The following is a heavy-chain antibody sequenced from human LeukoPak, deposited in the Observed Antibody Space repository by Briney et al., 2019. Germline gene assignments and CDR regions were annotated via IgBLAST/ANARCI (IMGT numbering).Heavy chain of an antibody. CDR1: GGSISSYY. J-gene: IGHJ4*02. CDR3: ARHVAGIDIFDY. V-gene: IGHV4-59*08. D-gene: IGHD6-19*01. CDR2: IHYSGTT. Sequence: SETLSLTCTVSGGSISSYYWSWIRQPPGKGLERIGYIHYSGTTKYNPSLKGRVTVSVDTSKNQFSLILSSVTAADTAVYYCARHVAGIDIFDYWGQGALVTVSS.